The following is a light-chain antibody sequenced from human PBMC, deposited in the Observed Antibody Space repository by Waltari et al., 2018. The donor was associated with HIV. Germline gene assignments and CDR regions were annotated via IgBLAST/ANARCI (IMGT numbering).Light chain of an antibody. V-gene: IGLV2-14*01. Sequence: QSALTQPASVSGSPGQSITISCTGTSSDVGGSNYVSWYQQHPGKAPRLMIYEVSNRPSGVSNRFSGSNSGNTASLTISGLQAEDEADYYCSSYTSSSTYVFGTGTKVAVL. CDR2: EVS. CDR3: SSYTSSSTYV. CDR1: SSDVGGSNY. J-gene: IGLJ1*01.